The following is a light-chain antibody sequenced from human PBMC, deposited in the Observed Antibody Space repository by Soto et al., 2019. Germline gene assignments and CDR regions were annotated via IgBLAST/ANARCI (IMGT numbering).Light chain of an antibody. V-gene: IGLV2-11*01. CDR2: DVT. J-gene: IGLJ1*01. Sequence: QSVLTQPRSVSGSPGQSLTISCTGTSSDVGGYNCVSWYQQHPGKVPKLMIYDVTKRPSGVPDRFSGSKSGNTASLTISGLQSEDEADYYCCSHAGSYTYVFGTGTQLTVL. CDR3: CSHAGSYTYV. CDR1: SSDVGGYNC.